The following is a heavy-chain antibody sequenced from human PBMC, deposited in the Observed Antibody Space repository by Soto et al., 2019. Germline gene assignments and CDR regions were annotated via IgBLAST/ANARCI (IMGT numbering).Heavy chain of an antibody. D-gene: IGHD2-2*02. CDR3: ARLGYCSSTSCYTEYFQH. V-gene: IGHV5-10-1*01. CDR2: IDPSDSYT. J-gene: IGHJ1*01. CDR1: GYSFTSYW. Sequence: GESLKISCKGSGYSFTSYWISWVRQMPGKGLEWMGRIDPSDSYTNYSPSFQGHVTISADKSISTAYLQWSSLKASDTAMYYCARLGYCSSTSCYTEYFQHWGQGTLVTAPQ.